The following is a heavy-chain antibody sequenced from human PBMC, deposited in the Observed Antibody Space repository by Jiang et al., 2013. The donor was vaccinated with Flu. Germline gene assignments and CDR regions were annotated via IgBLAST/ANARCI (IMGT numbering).Heavy chain of an antibody. CDR3: AKDLGGSSDY. CDR2: ISWNSGSI. J-gene: IGHJ4*02. CDR1: GFTFDDYA. Sequence: SLRLSCAASGFTFDDYAMHWVRQAPGKGLEWVSGISWNSGSIGYADSVKGRFTISRDNAKNSLYLQMNSLRAEDTALYYCAKDLGGSSDYWGQGTLVTVSS. V-gene: IGHV3-9*01. D-gene: IGHD2-15*01.